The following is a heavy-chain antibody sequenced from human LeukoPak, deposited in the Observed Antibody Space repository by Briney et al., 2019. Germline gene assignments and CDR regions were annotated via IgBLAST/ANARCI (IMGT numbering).Heavy chain of an antibody. V-gene: IGHV3-23*01. CDR1: GFTFSSYW. D-gene: IGHD3-9*01. CDR2: ISGSGGST. CDR3: AKHGDILTGSAPSYHYYYMDV. Sequence: PGGSLRLSCAASGFTFSSYWMSWVRQAPGKGLEWVSAISGSGGSTYYADSVKGRFTISRDNSKNTLYLQMNSLRAEDTAVYYCAKHGDILTGSAPSYHYYYMDVWGKGTTVTVSS. J-gene: IGHJ6*03.